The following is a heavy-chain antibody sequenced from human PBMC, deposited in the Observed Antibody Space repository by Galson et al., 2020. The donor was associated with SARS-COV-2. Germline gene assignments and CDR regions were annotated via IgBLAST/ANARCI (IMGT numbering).Heavy chain of an antibody. Sequence: ASVKVSCKVSGYTLTELSMHWVRQAPGKGLEWMGGFDPEDGETIYAQKFQGRVTMTEDTSTDTAYMELSSLRSEDTAVYYCATVPRWSPYYYYYGMDVWGQGTTVTVSS. CDR1: GYTLTELS. D-gene: IGHD2-15*01. J-gene: IGHJ6*02. CDR2: FDPEDGET. CDR3: ATVPRWSPYYYYYGMDV. V-gene: IGHV1-24*01.